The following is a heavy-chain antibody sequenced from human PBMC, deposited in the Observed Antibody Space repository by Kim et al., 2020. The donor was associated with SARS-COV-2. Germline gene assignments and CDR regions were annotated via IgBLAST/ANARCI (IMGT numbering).Heavy chain of an antibody. D-gene: IGHD5-18*01. CDR2: IYYSGST. J-gene: IGHJ2*01. CDR3: AKGGYSYAYPRGYFVL. V-gene: IGHV4-30-4*01. Sequence: SETLSLTCTVSGGSISSDYYWSWIRQPPGKGLEWIAYIYYSGSTYYNPSLKSRVTISVDTSKNQFSLKLSSVTAADTAVYYCAKGGYSYAYPRGYFVLWGRSSLVTVSS. CDR1: GGSISSDYY.